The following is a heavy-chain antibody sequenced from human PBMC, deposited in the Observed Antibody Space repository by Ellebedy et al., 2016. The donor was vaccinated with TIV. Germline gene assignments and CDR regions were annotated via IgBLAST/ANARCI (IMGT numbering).Heavy chain of an antibody. CDR3: ASGSSGYHTSGNWFDP. CDR1: GFTFSDYY. Sequence: GESLKISCAASGFTFSDYYMSWVRQAPGKGLEWVANIKQDGSEKWYVDSVKGRFTISRDNAKNSLYLQMNSLRAEDTAVYYCASGSSGYHTSGNWFDPWGRGTLVTVSS. D-gene: IGHD3-22*01. J-gene: IGHJ5*02. CDR2: IKQDGSEK. V-gene: IGHV3-7*01.